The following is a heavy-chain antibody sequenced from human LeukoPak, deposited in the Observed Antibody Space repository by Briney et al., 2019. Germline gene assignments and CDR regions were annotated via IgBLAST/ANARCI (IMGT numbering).Heavy chain of an antibody. CDR3: AREDGDYQGSLTFDY. CDR2: IYTSGST. V-gene: IGHV4-61*02. CDR1: GGSISSGSYY. Sequence: SETLSLTCTVSGGSISSGSYYWSWIRQPAGKGLEWIGRIYTSGSTNYNPSLKSRVTISVDTSKNQFSPKLSSVTAADTAVYYCAREDGDYQGSLTFDYWGQGTLVTVSS. J-gene: IGHJ4*02. D-gene: IGHD4-17*01.